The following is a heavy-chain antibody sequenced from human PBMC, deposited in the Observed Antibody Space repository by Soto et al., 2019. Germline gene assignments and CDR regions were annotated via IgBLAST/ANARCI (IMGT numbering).Heavy chain of an antibody. D-gene: IGHD5-12*01. CDR3: AREGGEYSGSDAFDI. CDR2: ISAYNGNT. J-gene: IGHJ3*02. Sequence: GPVKVSCKASGYTFTSYGISWVRQGPGQGLEWMGWISAYNGNTNYAQKLQGRVTMTTDTSTSTAYMELRSLRSDDTAVYYCAREGGEYSGSDAFDIWGQGTMVTVSS. V-gene: IGHV1-18*01. CDR1: GYTFTSYG.